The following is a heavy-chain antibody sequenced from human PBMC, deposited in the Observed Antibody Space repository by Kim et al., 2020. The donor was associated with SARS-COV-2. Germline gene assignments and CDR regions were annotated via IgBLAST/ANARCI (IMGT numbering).Heavy chain of an antibody. V-gene: IGHV3-21*01. J-gene: IGHJ5*02. D-gene: IGHD2-15*01. Sequence: YHADSVRGRFTISRDNAKNSLYLQMNSLRAEDTAVYYCARSAATYSWFDPWGQGTLVTVSS. CDR3: ARSAATYSWFDP.